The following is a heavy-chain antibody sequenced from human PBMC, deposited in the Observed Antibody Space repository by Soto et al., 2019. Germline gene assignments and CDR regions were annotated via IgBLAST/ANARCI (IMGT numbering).Heavy chain of an antibody. CDR1: GGSSSSYY. CDR3: ARQGFGPLHGLVDV. CDR2: VHHSWGS. D-gene: IGHD3-10*01. Sequence: SETLSLTCTVSGGSSSSYYWSWFRQSPRKRMEWIGYVHHSWGSSYNPSLQSRVAISLDTSKSQFSLKVTSVTATDTAVYYCARQGFGPLHGLVDVWGQGTTVTVSS. J-gene: IGHJ6*02. V-gene: IGHV4-59*08.